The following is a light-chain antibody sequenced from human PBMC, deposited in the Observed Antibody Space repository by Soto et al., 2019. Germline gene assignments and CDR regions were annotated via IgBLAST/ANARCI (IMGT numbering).Light chain of an antibody. CDR2: LGS. J-gene: IGKJ1*01. V-gene: IGKV2-28*01. CDR1: QSLLHSNGYNY. Sequence: DIVMTQSPLSLPVTPGEPASISCRSSQSLLHSNGYNYLDWYLQKPGQSPQLLIYLGSNRASGVPDRFIGSGSGTDFTLKISRVEAEDVGVYYCMQALQTAWTFGQGTKG. CDR3: MQALQTAWT.